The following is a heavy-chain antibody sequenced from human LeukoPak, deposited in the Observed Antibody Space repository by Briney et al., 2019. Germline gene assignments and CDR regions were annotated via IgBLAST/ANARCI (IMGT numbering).Heavy chain of an antibody. D-gene: IGHD4-17*01. CDR1: GFTFSSYA. CDR3: ARNDYGDYEIYFDY. V-gene: IGHV3-23*01. Sequence: EGSLRLSCAASGFTFSSYAMSWVRQAPGKGLEWVSAISGSGGSTYYADSVKGRFTISRDNAKNSLYLQMNSLRAEDTAVYYCARNDYGDYEIYFDYWGQGTLVTVSS. CDR2: ISGSGGST. J-gene: IGHJ4*02.